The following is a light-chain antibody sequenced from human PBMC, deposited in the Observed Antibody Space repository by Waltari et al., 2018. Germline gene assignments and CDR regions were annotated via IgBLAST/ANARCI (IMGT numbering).Light chain of an antibody. J-gene: IGLJ3*02. V-gene: IGLV3-19*01. CDR1: SLRSYY. CDR2: DQN. CDR3: RSRDTSGVRWL. Sequence: SSELTQDPAVSVALGQTVRITCQGDSLRSYYPTWYQQRPGQAPIVVIYDQNKRPSGVPDRFSGSSLGNTASLTITGAQAEDEADYYCRSRDTSGVRWLFGGGTKLTVL.